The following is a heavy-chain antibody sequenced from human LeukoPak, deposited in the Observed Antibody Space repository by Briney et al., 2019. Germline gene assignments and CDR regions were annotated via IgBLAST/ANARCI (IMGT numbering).Heavy chain of an antibody. CDR1: GGSISSSSYY. D-gene: IGHD5-18*01. J-gene: IGHJ4*02. CDR2: IYYSGST. Sequence: SETLSLTCTVSGGSISSSSYYWGWIRQPPGKGLEWIRSIYYSGSTYYNPSLESRVTISVDTSKNQFSLKLSSVTAADTAVYYCARGDSGTAMVIDYWGQGTLVTVSS. V-gene: IGHV4-39*07. CDR3: ARGDSGTAMVIDY.